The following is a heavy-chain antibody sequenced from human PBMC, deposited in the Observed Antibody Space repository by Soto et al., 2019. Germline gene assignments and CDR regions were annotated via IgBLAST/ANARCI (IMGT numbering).Heavy chain of an antibody. V-gene: IGHV4-30-4*01. CDR2: IYYTGTT. J-gene: IGHJ4*02. CDR1: GGSISGGDYF. D-gene: IGHD1-20*01. CDR3: ARGSRYTSNWYFFGS. Sequence: PSETLSLTCIVSGGSISGGDYFWSWIRQPPGKGLEWIGYIYYTGTTYYNPSLKSRVTISVDTSNNQFSLKLSSVTAADTAVYYCARGSRYTSNWYFFGSWGQRTLVTVSS.